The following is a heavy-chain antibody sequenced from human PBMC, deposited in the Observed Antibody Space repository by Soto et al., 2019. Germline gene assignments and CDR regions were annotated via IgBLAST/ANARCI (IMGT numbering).Heavy chain of an antibody. CDR1: GGTFSSYA. J-gene: IGHJ5*01. D-gene: IGHD3-3*01. CDR2: IIPIFGTA. V-gene: IGHV1-69*13. Sequence: ASVKVSCKASGGTFSSYAISWVRQAPGQGLEWMGGIIPIFGTANYAQKFQGRVTITADEATSTAYMELSSLRSEDTAVYYCATRYGDVGFWSSYYHNWFGRWGQGTLGTVSS. CDR3: ATRYGDVGFWSSYYHNWFGR.